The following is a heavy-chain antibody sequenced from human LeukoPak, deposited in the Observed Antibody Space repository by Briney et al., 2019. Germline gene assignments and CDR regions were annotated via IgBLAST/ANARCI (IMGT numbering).Heavy chain of an antibody. V-gene: IGHV3-23*01. CDR2: ISGSGGST. CDR1: GFTFSSYA. Sequence: TGGSLRLSCAASGFTFSSYAMSWVRQAPGKGLEWVSAISGSGGSTYYADSVKGRFTISRDNSKNTLYLQMNSLRAEDTAVYYCARDGGYHSSGPFDYWGQGTMVTVSS. J-gene: IGHJ4*02. CDR3: ARDGGYHSSGPFDY. D-gene: IGHD3-22*01.